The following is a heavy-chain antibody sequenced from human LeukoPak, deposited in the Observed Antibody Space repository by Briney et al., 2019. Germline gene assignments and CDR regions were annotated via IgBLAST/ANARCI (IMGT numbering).Heavy chain of an antibody. CDR1: GGSFSGFY. Sequence: SETLCLTCAVYGGSFSGFYWSWIRQPPGKGLEWIGEISHSGTTYYNPSLESRVTVSVDTSKSQFSLRLSSVTAADTAVYYCARGGLDTKRGGYFDFWGQGILVTVSS. CDR2: ISHSGTT. D-gene: IGHD5-18*01. J-gene: IGHJ4*02. V-gene: IGHV4-34*01. CDR3: ARGGLDTKRGGYFDF.